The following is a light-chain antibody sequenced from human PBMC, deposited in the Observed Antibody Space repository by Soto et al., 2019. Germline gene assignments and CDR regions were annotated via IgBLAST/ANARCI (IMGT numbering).Light chain of an antibody. CDR1: QSISNN. V-gene: IGKV3D-15*01. Sequence: EIVMTQSPATLSVSPGERATLSCKASQSISNNLAWYQHKPGQAPRLLIYSSSTRASDIPARFSGSGSGTEFTLTISSLQTEDFAVYYGQQNDIWPRTFGQGTRVEVK. CDR3: QQNDIWPRT. J-gene: IGKJ1*01. CDR2: SSS.